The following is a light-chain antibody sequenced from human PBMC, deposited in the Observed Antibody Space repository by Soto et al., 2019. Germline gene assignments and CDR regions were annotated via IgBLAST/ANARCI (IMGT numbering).Light chain of an antibody. J-gene: IGKJ2*01. Sequence: DIQMTQSPSSLSASIGDTITICCRASQSIERYLNWYQKKEGRAPQLLMFAAANLESGVPSRFRGSGSGTDFTLTISSLQPEDVATYYCQQTHSTIHSFGQGTKVDIK. CDR1: QSIERY. CDR3: QQTHSTIHS. CDR2: AAA. V-gene: IGKV1-39*01.